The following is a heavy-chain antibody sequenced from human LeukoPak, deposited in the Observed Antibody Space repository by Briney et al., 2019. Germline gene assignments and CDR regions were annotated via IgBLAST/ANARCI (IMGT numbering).Heavy chain of an antibody. CDR2: IYYSGST. CDR3: AKVGYDILTGYLYYFDY. D-gene: IGHD3-9*01. J-gene: IGHJ4*02. Sequence: SETLSLTCTVSGGSISSYYWSWIRQPPGKGLEWIGYIYYSGSTNYNPSLKSRVTISVDTSKNQFSLKLRSVPAADTAVYYCAKVGYDILTGYLYYFDYWGQGTLVTVSS. CDR1: GGSISSYY. V-gene: IGHV4-59*01.